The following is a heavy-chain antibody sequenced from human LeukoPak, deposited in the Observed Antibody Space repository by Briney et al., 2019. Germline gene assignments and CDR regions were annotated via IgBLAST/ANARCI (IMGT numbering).Heavy chain of an antibody. V-gene: IGHV4-4*07. D-gene: IGHD2-15*01. Sequence: SETLSLTCTVSGGSINNYYWSWIRQPAGKGLEWIGRIYTRGSTNYNPSLKSRVIMSVDTSKNQFSLKLSSVTAADTAVYYCARGRYCSADICSGGDAFDTWGQGTMVSVSS. J-gene: IGHJ3*02. CDR2: IYTRGST. CDR1: GGSINNYY. CDR3: ARGRYCSADICSGGDAFDT.